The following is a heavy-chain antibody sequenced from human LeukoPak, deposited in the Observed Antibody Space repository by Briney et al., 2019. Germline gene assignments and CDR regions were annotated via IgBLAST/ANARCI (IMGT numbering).Heavy chain of an antibody. D-gene: IGHD2-8*01. CDR2: VCHSGNT. CDR1: GYSISSGYC. CDR3: ARASWVYYAIDY. Sequence: PSETLSLTCTVSGYSISSGYCWGWIRQPPGKGLEWIGYVCHSGNTYFNPSLKSRVTISVDTSKNQFSLKLSSVTAADTAVYYCARASWVYYAIDYWGQGTLVTVSP. J-gene: IGHJ4*02. V-gene: IGHV4-38-2*02.